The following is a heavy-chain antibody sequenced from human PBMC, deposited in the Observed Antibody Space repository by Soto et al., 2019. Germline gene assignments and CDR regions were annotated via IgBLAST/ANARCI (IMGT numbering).Heavy chain of an antibody. V-gene: IGHV3-48*02. J-gene: IGHJ6*02. Sequence: EVQLVESGGGLVQPGGSLRLSCAASGFTFSLYSMSWVRQAPGKGLEWVSYISRSSTGIHYADSVKGRFTISRDDATNSLHLQMNSLRDGDTAVYYWARAVTWGLDVWGQGTTVSISS. D-gene: IGHD3-10*01. CDR1: GFTFSLYS. CDR2: ISRSSTGI. CDR3: ARAVTWGLDV.